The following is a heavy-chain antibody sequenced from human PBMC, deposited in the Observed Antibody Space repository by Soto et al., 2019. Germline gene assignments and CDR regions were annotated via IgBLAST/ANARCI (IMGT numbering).Heavy chain of an antibody. CDR3: ARDRIVRYYDSSGYDFDY. V-gene: IGHV1-18*01. CDR1: GYTFTSYC. Sequence: ASVKVSCKASGYTFTSYCISWVRQAPGQGLEWMGWISAYNGNTNYAQKLQGRVTMTTDTSTSTAYMELRSLRSDDTAVYYCARDRIVRYYDSSGYDFDYWGQGTLVTVSS. J-gene: IGHJ4*02. CDR2: ISAYNGNT. D-gene: IGHD3-22*01.